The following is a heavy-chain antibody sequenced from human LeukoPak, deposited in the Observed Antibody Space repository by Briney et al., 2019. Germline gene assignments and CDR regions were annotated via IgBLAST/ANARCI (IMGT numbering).Heavy chain of an antibody. J-gene: IGHJ4*02. Sequence: GASVKVSCKASGYTFTSYGISWVRQAPGQGLEWMGWISPYNHDTDYAQKFKGRVTLTTDTSTNTVYMELRSLTSDDTAVYFCARDFSTIAANFFDYWGQGTLVTVSS. CDR3: ARDFSTIAANFFDY. CDR2: ISPYNHDT. CDR1: GYTFTSYG. D-gene: IGHD6-6*01. V-gene: IGHV1-18*01.